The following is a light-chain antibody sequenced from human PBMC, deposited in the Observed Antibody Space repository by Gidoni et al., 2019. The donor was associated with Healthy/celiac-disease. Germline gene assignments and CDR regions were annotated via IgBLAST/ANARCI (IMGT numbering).Light chain of an antibody. CDR1: KRLLHSNGYNY. V-gene: IGKV2-28*01. CDR2: LGS. CDR3: RRALQGGT. J-gene: IGKJ1*01. Sequence: DIVMTQSPLSLPVTPGEPPSISSRSSKRLLHSNGYNYLDWYLQTPGQSPQLLIYLGSNRASGVPDRFSGSGSGTDFTLKISRVEAEDVGVYYCRRALQGGTFGQGTKVEIK.